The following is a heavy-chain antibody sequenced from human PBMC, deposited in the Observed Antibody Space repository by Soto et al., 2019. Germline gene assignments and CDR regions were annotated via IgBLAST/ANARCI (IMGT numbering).Heavy chain of an antibody. CDR2: INPDNGNT. V-gene: IGHV1-3*01. J-gene: IGHJ5*02. CDR1: GYTLTRYT. D-gene: IGHD2-15*01. Sequence: SVKADGKASGYTLTRYTMNWVRQAPGQRLEWMGWINPDNGNTKSSQKFQDRVIITRDTSARTAYMDLSSLRSEDTAVYYCARGIATGQLDPWGQGTLVTVSS. CDR3: ARGIATGQLDP.